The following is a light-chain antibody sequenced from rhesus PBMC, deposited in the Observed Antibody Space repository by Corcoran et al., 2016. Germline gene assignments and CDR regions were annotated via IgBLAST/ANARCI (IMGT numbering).Light chain of an antibody. Sequence: EIVVTQSPATLSLSPGDRATLSCRASQSVGNYLGWFQQKHGQAPRLLIYGASSRATGIPDRFSGRGSGTDFTLTITSLEPEDVGVYYCQQSSNFWTFGQGTKVEI. CDR3: QQSSNFWT. CDR1: QSVGNY. CDR2: GAS. J-gene: IGKJ1*01. V-gene: IGKV3-24*04.